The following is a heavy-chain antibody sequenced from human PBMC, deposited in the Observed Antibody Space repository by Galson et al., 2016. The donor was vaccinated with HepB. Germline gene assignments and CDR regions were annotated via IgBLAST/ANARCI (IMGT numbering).Heavy chain of an antibody. CDR3: AKDRGDILTGYYEPYFDY. J-gene: IGHJ4*02. CDR2: IKYDGSYA. CDR1: GFTFSRFW. D-gene: IGHD3-9*01. V-gene: IGHV3-74*01. Sequence: SLRLSCAASGFTFSRFWMHWVRQVPGKGLVWVARIKYDGSYANYADSVKGRFTISRDNAKNTLYLQMNSLRAEDTAVYYCAKDRGDILTGYYEPYFDYWGQGTLVTVSS.